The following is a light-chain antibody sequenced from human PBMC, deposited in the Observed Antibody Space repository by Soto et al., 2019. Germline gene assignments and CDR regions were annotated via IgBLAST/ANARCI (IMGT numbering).Light chain of an antibody. CDR3: QQYDSSPLT. CDR2: GAS. CDR1: QSVSSSY. Sequence: DIVLTQSPGTLSLSPGERAALSCRASQSVSSSYLAWYQQKPGQAPRLLIYGASNRATGIADRFSGSGSGTDFTLTISRLEPEDFAVYYCQQYDSSPLTLGGGTTGDIK. V-gene: IGKV3-20*01. J-gene: IGKJ4*01.